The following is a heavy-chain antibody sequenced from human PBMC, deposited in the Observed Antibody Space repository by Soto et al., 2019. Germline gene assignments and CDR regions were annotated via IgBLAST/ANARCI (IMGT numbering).Heavy chain of an antibody. CDR1: GFTFSTYA. V-gene: IGHV3-23*01. D-gene: IGHD3-3*01. Sequence: LRLSCAASGFTFSTYAMSWVRQAPGKGLEWVSAISGSGGSTYYADSVEGRFTISRDNSKNTLYLQMNSLRAEDTAVYYCAKAEATRHYEFWSGPIDYWGHGAPVTVSS. CDR2: ISGSGGST. CDR3: AKAEATRHYEFWSGPIDY. J-gene: IGHJ4*01.